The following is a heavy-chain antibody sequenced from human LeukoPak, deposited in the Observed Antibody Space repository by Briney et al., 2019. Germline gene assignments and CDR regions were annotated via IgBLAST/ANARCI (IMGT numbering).Heavy chain of an antibody. J-gene: IGHJ1*01. V-gene: IGHV5-51*01. Sequence: GESLKISCKASGYSFSDYWIGWVRQMPGRGLECMGIIYPGDSDTRYSPSFQGRVTISADESISTAYLQWSSLKASDTAMYYCARLYGDYTYVQSWGQGTLVTVSS. CDR3: ARLYGDYTYVQS. D-gene: IGHD4-17*01. CDR2: IYPGDSDT. CDR1: GYSFSDYW.